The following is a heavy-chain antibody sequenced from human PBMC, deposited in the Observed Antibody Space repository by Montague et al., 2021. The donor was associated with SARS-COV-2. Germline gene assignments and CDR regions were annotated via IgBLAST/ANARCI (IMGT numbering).Heavy chain of an antibody. D-gene: IGHD3-16*02. J-gene: IGHJ4*02. Sequence: SLRLSCAASGFTFSSYAMHWVRQAPGKGLEWVAVISYDGSNKYYADSLKGRFTISRDNSKNTLYLQMNSLRAEDTAVYYCARDNYDYVWGSYRYIYWGQGTPVTVSS. V-gene: IGHV3-30*04. CDR2: ISYDGSNK. CDR1: GFTFSSYA. CDR3: ARDNYDYVWGSYRYIY.